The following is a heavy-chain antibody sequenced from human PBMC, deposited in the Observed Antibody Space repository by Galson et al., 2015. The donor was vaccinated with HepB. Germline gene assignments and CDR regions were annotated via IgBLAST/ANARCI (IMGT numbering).Heavy chain of an antibody. CDR3: ARDLSILVVPAAHVDY. CDR2: IKQDGSEK. Sequence: SLRLSCAASGFTFSSYWMSWVRQAPGKGLEWVANIKQDGSEKYYVDSVKGRFTISRDNAKNSLYLQMNSLRAEDTAVYYCARDLSILVVPAAHVDYWGQGALVTVSS. D-gene: IGHD2-2*01. J-gene: IGHJ4*02. V-gene: IGHV3-7*01. CDR1: GFTFSSYW.